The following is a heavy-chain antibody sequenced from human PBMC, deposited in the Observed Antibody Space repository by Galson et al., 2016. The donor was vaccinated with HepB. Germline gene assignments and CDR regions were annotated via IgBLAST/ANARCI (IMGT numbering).Heavy chain of an antibody. CDR1: GAPISGAHNY. D-gene: IGHD4-11*01. CDR2: IYYTGSN. J-gene: IGHJ4*02. Sequence: TLSLTCSVSGAPISGAHNYWSWLRQPPGKGLKWIGNIYYTGSNYSNPSLRSRVAMSVDTSQNEFSLNLKSVTAADTAIYFCAKVISTVALVFDSWGQGTLVTVSS. V-gene: IGHV4-30-4*01. CDR3: AKVISTVALVFDS.